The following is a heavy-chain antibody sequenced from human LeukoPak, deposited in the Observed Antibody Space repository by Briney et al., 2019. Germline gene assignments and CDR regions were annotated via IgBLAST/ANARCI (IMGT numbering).Heavy chain of an antibody. Sequence: SETLSLTCTVSGGSISSSSYYWGWIRQPPGKGLEWIGSIYYSGSTYYNPSLKSRVTISVDTSKNQFSLKLSSVTAADTAVYYCASSYSNSYYYYMDVWGKGTTVTVSS. CDR1: GGSISSSSYY. J-gene: IGHJ6*03. D-gene: IGHD4-11*01. CDR2: IYYSGST. CDR3: ASSYSNSYYYYMDV. V-gene: IGHV4-39*01.